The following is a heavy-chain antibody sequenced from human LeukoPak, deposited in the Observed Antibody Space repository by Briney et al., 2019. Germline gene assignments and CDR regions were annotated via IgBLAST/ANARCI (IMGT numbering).Heavy chain of an antibody. CDR1: GFTFSSYW. Sequence: GGSLRLSCAASGFTFSSYWMSWVRQAPGKGLEWVANIKQDGSEKYYVDSVKGRFTISRDNAKNSLYLQMNSLRAEDTAVYYCARHHVGYCSSTSCYYYYYYYMDVWGKGTTVTVSS. J-gene: IGHJ6*03. V-gene: IGHV3-7*01. CDR2: IKQDGSEK. D-gene: IGHD2-2*01. CDR3: ARHHVGYCSSTSCYYYYYYYMDV.